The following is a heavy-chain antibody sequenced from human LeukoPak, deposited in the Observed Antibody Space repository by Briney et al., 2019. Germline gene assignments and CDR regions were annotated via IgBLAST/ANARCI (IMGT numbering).Heavy chain of an antibody. Sequence: GGSLRLSCAASGFTFSSYAMSWVRQAPGKGLEWVSAISGSGGSTYYADSVKGRFTISRDNSKNTLYLQMNSLRAEDTAVYYCAKEGDRSYYYGSSGYYYFDYWGQGTLVTVSS. V-gene: IGHV3-23*01. CDR3: AKEGDRSYYYGSSGYYYFDY. D-gene: IGHD3-22*01. J-gene: IGHJ4*02. CDR1: GFTFSSYA. CDR2: ISGSGGST.